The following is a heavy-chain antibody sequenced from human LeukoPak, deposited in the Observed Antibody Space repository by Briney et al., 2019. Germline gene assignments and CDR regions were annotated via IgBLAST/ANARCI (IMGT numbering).Heavy chain of an antibody. Sequence: PSDTLSLTCAVSGYSISSSNWWGWIRQPPGKGLEWIGYIYYSGSIYYNPSLKSRVTMSVDTSKNQFSLKLSSVTAADTAVYYCARVYYSSSYDYWYFDLWGRGTLVTVSS. CDR1: GYSISSSNW. CDR3: ARVYYSSSYDYWYFDL. CDR2: IYYSGSI. D-gene: IGHD6-13*01. J-gene: IGHJ2*01. V-gene: IGHV4-28*05.